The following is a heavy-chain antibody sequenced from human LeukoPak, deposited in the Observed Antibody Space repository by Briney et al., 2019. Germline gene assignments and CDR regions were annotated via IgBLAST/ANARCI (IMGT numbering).Heavy chain of an antibody. D-gene: IGHD3-10*01. CDR1: GFTFSNYA. V-gene: IGHV3-30-3*01. CDR2: ISFDGTNK. Sequence: GGSLRLSCAASGFTFSNYAMHWVRQAPGKGLEWVTVISFDGTNKYYKDSVKGRFTISRDNSKNTLYLQMNSLRAEDTAVYYCARDPILVRGYFDYWGQGTLVAVSS. CDR3: ARDPILVRGYFDY. J-gene: IGHJ4*02.